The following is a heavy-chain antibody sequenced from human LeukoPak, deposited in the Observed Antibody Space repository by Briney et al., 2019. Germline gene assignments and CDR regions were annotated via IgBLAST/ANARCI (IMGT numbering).Heavy chain of an antibody. V-gene: IGHV3-7*01. J-gene: IGHJ3*02. CDR3: ARDLAGPPQEAFDI. CDR1: GLTLRSYW. Sequence: GGSLRLSCAACGLTLRSYWMSWVRQARGKGLEWVANINQDGTAKHYVASVTGRFTISRDNTTNSLYLQMNSLRADDTAVYYCARDLAGPPQEAFDIWGQGTMVTVSS. CDR2: INQDGTAK.